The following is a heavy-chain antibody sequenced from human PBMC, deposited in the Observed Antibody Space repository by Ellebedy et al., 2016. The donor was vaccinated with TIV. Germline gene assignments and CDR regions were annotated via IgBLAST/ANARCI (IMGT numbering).Heavy chain of an antibody. J-gene: IGHJ4*02. CDR1: GYSFTGYY. V-gene: IGHV1-2*02. D-gene: IGHD3-10*01. CDR3: ARVRGSIVLDY. Sequence: ASVKVSCKASGYSFTGYYLHWVRQAPGQGLEWMGWISPDSGGTKYAQKFEGRVTMTRDTSINTAYRELSRLRSDDTAVYYCARVRGSIVLDYWGQGTVVTVSS. CDR2: ISPDSGGT.